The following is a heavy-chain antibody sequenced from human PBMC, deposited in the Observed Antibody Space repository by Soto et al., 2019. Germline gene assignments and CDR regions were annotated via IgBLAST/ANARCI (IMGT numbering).Heavy chain of an antibody. D-gene: IGHD1-26*01. CDR3: ARGLGRVGASYEDVYYGLDV. CDR1: GFTFSSYA. Sequence: GGSLRLSFAASGFTFSSYAMPWVSQAPGKGLEWVAVISYDGSNKYYADSVKGRFTISRDNSKNTLYLQMNSLRAEDTAVYYCARGLGRVGASYEDVYYGLDVWAQATTVTVSS. V-gene: IGHV3-30-3*01. CDR2: ISYDGSNK. J-gene: IGHJ6*02.